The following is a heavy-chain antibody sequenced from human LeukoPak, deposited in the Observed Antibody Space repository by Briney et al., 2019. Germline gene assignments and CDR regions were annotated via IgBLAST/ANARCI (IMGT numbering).Heavy chain of an antibody. D-gene: IGHD1-14*01. Sequence: SETLSLTCTVSGGSISSYYWSWIRQPPGKGLEWLGYIYYSGSTNYNPSLKSRVTISVDTSKNQFSLKLSSVTAADTAVYYCARGSNHYYYYYMDVWGKGTTVTISS. CDR2: IYYSGST. CDR3: ARGSNHYYYYYMDV. V-gene: IGHV4-59*01. J-gene: IGHJ6*03. CDR1: GGSISSYY.